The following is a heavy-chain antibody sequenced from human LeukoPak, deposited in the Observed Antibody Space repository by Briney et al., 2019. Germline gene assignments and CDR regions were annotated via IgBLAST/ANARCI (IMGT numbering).Heavy chain of an antibody. V-gene: IGHV3-30*03. Sequence: GRSLRLSCAASGFTFSSYGMHWVRQAPGKGLEWVAVISYDGSNKYYADSVKGRFTISRDNSKNTPYLQMNSLRAEDTAVYYCAGDAFDIWGQGTMVTVSS. J-gene: IGHJ3*02. CDR1: GFTFSSYG. CDR2: ISYDGSNK. CDR3: AGDAFDI.